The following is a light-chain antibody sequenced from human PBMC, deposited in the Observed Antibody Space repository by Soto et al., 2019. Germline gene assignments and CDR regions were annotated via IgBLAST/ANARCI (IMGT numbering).Light chain of an antibody. CDR2: PAS. Sequence: DIQMTQSPSAMYESVGDRVTITCRARQGISNYLAWFQQKPGKVPKRLIYPASSFQGGVPSRFSGSGSGKEFTLTISALPPEDLAPYSGLQHNSSPPITYAQGTR. CDR3: LQHNSSPPIT. CDR1: QGISNY. J-gene: IGKJ5*01. V-gene: IGKV1-17*03.